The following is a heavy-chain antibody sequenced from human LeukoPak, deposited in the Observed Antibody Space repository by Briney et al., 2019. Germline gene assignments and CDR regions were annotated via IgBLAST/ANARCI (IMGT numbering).Heavy chain of an antibody. D-gene: IGHD3-9*01. Sequence: PSETLSLTCAVYGGSFSGYYWSWIRQPPGKGLEGIGEINHSGSTNYNPSLKSRVTISVDTSKNQFSLKLSSVTAADTAVYYCAGGGVLRYFDWFGYWGQGTLVTVSS. V-gene: IGHV4-34*01. CDR2: INHSGST. J-gene: IGHJ4*02. CDR1: GGSFSGYY. CDR3: AGGGVLRYFDWFGY.